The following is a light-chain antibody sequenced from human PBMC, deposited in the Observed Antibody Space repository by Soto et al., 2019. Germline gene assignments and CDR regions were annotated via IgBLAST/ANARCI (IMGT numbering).Light chain of an antibody. CDR1: QSISSW. J-gene: IGKJ1*01. CDR3: QQYNSFWT. V-gene: IGKV1-5*01. Sequence: DIQMTQSPSTLSAYVGDRVTITCRASQSISSWVAWYQQKPGKAPKLLIYDVSSLESGVPSRVSGSGSGTEFPLTISSLQPDDFATYYCQQYNSFWTFGQGTKVETK. CDR2: DVS.